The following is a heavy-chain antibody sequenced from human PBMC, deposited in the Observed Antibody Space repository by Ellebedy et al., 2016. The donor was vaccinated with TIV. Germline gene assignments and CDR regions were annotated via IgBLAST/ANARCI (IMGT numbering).Heavy chain of an antibody. Sequence: GESLKISCAASGFTSSGMHWVRQAPGEGLEWVAFIRSDGSNKYYADSVKCRFTISRDYSKNTLDLQMNSLRVEDTALYYCVKGAYPVPTVMAVWGQGTMVIVSS. J-gene: IGHJ6*02. V-gene: IGHV3-30*02. D-gene: IGHD3-16*01. CDR1: GFTSSG. CDR2: IRSDGSNK. CDR3: VKGAYPVPTVMAV.